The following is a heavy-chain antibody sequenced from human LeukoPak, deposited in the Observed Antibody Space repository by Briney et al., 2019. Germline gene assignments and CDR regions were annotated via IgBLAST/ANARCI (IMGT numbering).Heavy chain of an antibody. V-gene: IGHV5-51*01. J-gene: IGHJ6*02. CDR1: GYSFASYW. CDR2: IYPGDSAT. CDR3: ARRLGRGYSYGYHYYYGMDV. D-gene: IGHD5-18*01. Sequence: GESLKISCQCSGYSFASYWIGWVRQMPGKGLEWMGIIYPGDSATRYSPSFQGQVTISADKSINTAYLQWSSLKASDSAMYYCARRLGRGYSYGYHYYYGMDVWGQGTTVTVS.